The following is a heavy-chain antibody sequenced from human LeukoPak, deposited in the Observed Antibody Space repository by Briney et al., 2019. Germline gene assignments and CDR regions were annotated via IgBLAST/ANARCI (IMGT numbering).Heavy chain of an antibody. CDR2: IKQDGSVK. J-gene: IGHJ4*02. Sequence: GGSLRLSCVASGFTFSSYWMSWVRQAPGKGLEWVANIKQDGSVKYYVDSVKGRFTISRDNAKNSLYLQMNSLRAEDTAVYYCASGQKLGFWGQGTLVIVSS. D-gene: IGHD6-13*01. CDR3: ASGQKLGF. CDR1: GFTFSSYW. V-gene: IGHV3-7*01.